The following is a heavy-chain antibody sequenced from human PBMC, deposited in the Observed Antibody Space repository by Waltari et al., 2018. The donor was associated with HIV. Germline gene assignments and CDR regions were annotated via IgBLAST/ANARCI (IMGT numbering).Heavy chain of an antibody. CDR3: ARDLAVFGVVAPSYGMDV. CDR2: YSPLLRTT. CDR1: GGSFGNNV. V-gene: IGHV1-69*13. D-gene: IGHD3-3*01. Sequence: QVQLVQSGAEVKTPGSSVKVSCKASGGSFGNNVINLLRQAPGHGLEWMGGYSPLLRTTKVAQKFEGRVTIAADDSTSTVYVEVSSLRYEDTALYYCARDLAVFGVVAPSYGMDVWGQGTTVTVSS. J-gene: IGHJ6*02.